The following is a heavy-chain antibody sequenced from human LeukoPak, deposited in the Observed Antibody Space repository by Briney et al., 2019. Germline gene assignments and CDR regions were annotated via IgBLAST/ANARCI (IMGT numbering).Heavy chain of an antibody. CDR2: IYDSGTT. V-gene: IGHV4-31*03. J-gene: IGHJ4*02. CDR3: ARGGDRRGFDY. Sequence: SQTLSLTCTVSGDSISNGGYYWSWLRLHPGKGLEWVGYIYDSGTTYYSPALQSRVSISVDTSDNKFSLKLKSLTAEDTAVYYCARGGDRRGFDYWGQGTLVSVSS. CDR1: GDSISNGGYY. D-gene: IGHD1-14*01.